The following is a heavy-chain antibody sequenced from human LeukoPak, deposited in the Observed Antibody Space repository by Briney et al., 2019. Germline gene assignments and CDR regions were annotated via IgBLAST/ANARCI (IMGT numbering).Heavy chain of an antibody. V-gene: IGHV3-30*02. Sequence: GGSLRLSCAASGFTFSDYGMHWVRQAPGKGLEWVAFIRYDATNKHYADSVKGRFTISRDNSKNTMYLQMNGLRDEDTAMYYCAKDQSVFYDSSGYLGYWGQGTLVTVSS. D-gene: IGHD3-22*01. J-gene: IGHJ4*02. CDR1: GFTFSDYG. CDR2: IRYDATNK. CDR3: AKDQSVFYDSSGYLGY.